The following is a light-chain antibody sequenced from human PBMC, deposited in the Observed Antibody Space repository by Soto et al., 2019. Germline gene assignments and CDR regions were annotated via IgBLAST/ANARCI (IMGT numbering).Light chain of an antibody. J-gene: IGKJ4*01. CDR1: QSVSSY. CDR2: GAS. V-gene: IGKV3-15*01. Sequence: EVLMTQSPATLSVSPGERATLSCRASQSVSSYLAWYQQKPGQAPRLLIYGASTRATGIPARFSGSASGTDFSLTISSLQSEDFAVYYCQQYNNWPPLTFGGGTKVEIK. CDR3: QQYNNWPPLT.